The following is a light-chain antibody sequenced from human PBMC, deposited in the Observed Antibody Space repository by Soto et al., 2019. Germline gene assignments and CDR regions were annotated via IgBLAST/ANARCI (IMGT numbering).Light chain of an antibody. CDR2: EVS. CDR3: SSHRSSNSRV. J-gene: IGLJ3*02. V-gene: IGLV2-14*01. CDR1: SSDVGGYYY. Sequence: QSALTQPASVSGSPGQSITISCTGTSSDVGGYYYVSWYQHHPGKSPKLMIYEVSSRPSGVSNRFSGSKSGNTASLTISGLQAEDEADYYCSSHRSSNSRVFGGGTKLTVL.